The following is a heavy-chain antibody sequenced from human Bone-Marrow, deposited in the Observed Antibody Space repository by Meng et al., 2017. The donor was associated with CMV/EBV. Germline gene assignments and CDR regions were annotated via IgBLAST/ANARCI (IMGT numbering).Heavy chain of an antibody. CDR1: GGSISSSSYY. J-gene: IGHJ4*02. Sequence: SETLSLTCTVSGGSISSSSYYWGWIRQPPGKGLEWIGSIYYSGSTYYSPSLKSRATISLDTSRNQFSLKLSSVPAADTAVYYCARGRYCGGDCLDYWGQGTLVTGSS. V-gene: IGHV4-39*01. CDR2: IYYSGST. D-gene: IGHD2-21*01. CDR3: ARGRYCGGDCLDY.